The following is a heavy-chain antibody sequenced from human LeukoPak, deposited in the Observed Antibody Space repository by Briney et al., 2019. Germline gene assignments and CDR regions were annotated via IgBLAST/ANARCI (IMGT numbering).Heavy chain of an antibody. V-gene: IGHV1-46*01. CDR1: GYTFTSYY. J-gene: IGHJ6*02. Sequence: VASVKLSCKASGYTFTSYYMHWVRLAPGQGLEWMGIINPSGGSTSYAQKFQGRVTMTRDTSTDTVYMELSSLRSADTAVYYCARDFSGVAATSLSYYYYYGMDVWGQRNPVSASS. CDR2: INPSGGST. D-gene: IGHD2-15*01. CDR3: ARDFSGVAATSLSYYYYYGMDV.